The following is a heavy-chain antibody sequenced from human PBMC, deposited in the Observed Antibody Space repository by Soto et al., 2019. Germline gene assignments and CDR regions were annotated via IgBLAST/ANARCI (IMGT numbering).Heavy chain of an antibody. CDR2: IHYSGST. V-gene: IGHV4-39*01. J-gene: IGHJ4*02. CDR3: ASTKDETLYFDY. CDR1: GDSISITSYY. D-gene: IGHD2-15*01. Sequence: PSETLSLTCTVSGDSISITSYYWGWVRQPPGKGLEWIGSIHYSGSTHYNPSLQSRVPISGDASKKQFSLKLRSVTAADTAVYYCASTKDETLYFDYWGQGTLVTVSS.